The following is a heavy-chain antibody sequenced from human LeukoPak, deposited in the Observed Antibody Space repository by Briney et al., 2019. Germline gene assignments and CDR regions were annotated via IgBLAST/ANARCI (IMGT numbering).Heavy chain of an antibody. D-gene: IGHD2-21*02. CDR2: IYYSGST. Sequence: SETLSLTCTVSGGSISSYYWSWIRQPPGKGLEWIGYIYYSGSTNYNPSLKSRVTISVDTSKNQFSLKPSSVTAADTAVYYCARDVAYCGGDCYLWDWYFDLWGRGTLVTVSS. CDR3: ARDVAYCGGDCYLWDWYFDL. J-gene: IGHJ2*01. CDR1: GGSISSYY. V-gene: IGHV4-59*01.